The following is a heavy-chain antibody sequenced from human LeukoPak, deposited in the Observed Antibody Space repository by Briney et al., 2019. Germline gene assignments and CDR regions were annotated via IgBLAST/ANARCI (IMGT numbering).Heavy chain of an antibody. J-gene: IGHJ4*02. CDR3: ARARWRDQLLSFDY. CDR1: GFTFSSYA. CDR2: ISYDGSNK. D-gene: IGHD2-2*01. V-gene: IGHV3-30-3*01. Sequence: PGRSLRLSCAASGFTFSSYAMHWVRQAPGKGLEWVAVISYDGSNKYYADSVKGRFTISRDNSKNTLYLQMNSLRAEDTAVYYCARARWRDQLLSFDYWGQGTLVTVSS.